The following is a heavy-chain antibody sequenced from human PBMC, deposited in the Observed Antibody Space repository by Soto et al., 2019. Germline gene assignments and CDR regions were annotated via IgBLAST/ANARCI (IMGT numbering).Heavy chain of an antibody. CDR1: GHTFTSYD. CDR2: MNPNSGNT. Sequence: ASVKVSCKASGHTFTSYDINWVRQATGQGLEWMGWMNPNSGNTGYAQKFQGRVTMTRNTSISTAYMELSSLRSEDTAVYYCARGSSSPSIYYYYYYMDVWGKGTTVTVSS. V-gene: IGHV1-8*01. CDR3: ARGSSSPSIYYYYYYMDV. J-gene: IGHJ6*03. D-gene: IGHD6-6*01.